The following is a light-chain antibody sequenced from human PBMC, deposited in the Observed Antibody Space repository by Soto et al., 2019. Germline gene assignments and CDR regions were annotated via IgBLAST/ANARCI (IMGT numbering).Light chain of an antibody. CDR3: QSYDSSLSAFYV. CDR1: SSNIGAGYG. V-gene: IGLV1-40*01. Sequence: QSVLTQPPSVSGAPGQRVTISCTGSSSNIGAGYGVHWYQQLPGTAPKLLIYGNNNRPSGVPDRFSGSKSGTSASLAITGLQAEDEADYYCQSYDSSLSAFYVFGTGTKATVL. CDR2: GNN. J-gene: IGLJ1*01.